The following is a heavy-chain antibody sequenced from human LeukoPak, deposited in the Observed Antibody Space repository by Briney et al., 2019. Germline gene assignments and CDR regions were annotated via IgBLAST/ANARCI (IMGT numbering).Heavy chain of an antibody. CDR3: GRDPNGDYVGAFEF. CDR1: GFTFSRYA. D-gene: IGHD4-17*01. V-gene: IGHV3-23*01. J-gene: IGHJ3*01. Sequence: GGSLRLSCAASGFTFSRYALVWVRQAPGKGLEWVSASWSGGKTLYADAVKGRFTISRDNSKNTLYLQMNSLRAEDTAVYFCGRDPNGDYVGAFEFWGHGTMVIVSS. CDR2: SWSGGKT.